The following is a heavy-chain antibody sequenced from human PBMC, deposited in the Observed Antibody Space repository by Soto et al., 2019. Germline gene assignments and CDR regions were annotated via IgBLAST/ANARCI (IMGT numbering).Heavy chain of an antibody. CDR1: GFTFDGYA. CDR3: AKDVGGWGSYES. D-gene: IGHD3-16*01. CDR2: ISWNSASK. Sequence: EVQLVESGGGLVQPGRSLRITCADSGFTFDGYAMHWVRQVPGKGLQWVSGISWNSASKAYADSVKGRFIISRENARNSLYLQMNSLRVEDTALYYCAKDVGGWGSYESWGQGTQVTVSS. J-gene: IGHJ4*02. V-gene: IGHV3-9*01.